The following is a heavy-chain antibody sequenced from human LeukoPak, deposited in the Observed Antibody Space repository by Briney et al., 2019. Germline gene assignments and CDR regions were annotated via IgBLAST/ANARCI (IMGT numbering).Heavy chain of an antibody. J-gene: IGHJ3*02. CDR3: ASSVFGVALDAFDI. CDR1: GGTFSSYA. CDR2: IIPIFGTA. V-gene: IGHV1-69*05. Sequence: SVKVSCKASGGTFSSYAISWVRQAPGQGLEWMGGIIPIFGTANYAQKFQGGVTITTDESTSTAYMELSSLRSEDTAVYYCASSVFGVALDAFDIWGQGTMVTVSS. D-gene: IGHD3-3*02.